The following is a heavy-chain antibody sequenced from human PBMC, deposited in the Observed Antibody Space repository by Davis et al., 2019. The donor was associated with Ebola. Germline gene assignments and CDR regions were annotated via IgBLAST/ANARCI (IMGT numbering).Heavy chain of an antibody. D-gene: IGHD3-10*01. J-gene: IGHJ6*02. Sequence: GESLKISCAASGFTFSSYSMNWVRQAPGKGLEWVSGIRGSGRSTYYADSVKGRFTISRDNSMNTLYLQMNSLRAEDTAVYYCARTGVLWFGELLVYYYGMDVWGQGTTVTVSS. V-gene: IGHV3-23*01. CDR3: ARTGVLWFGELLVYYYGMDV. CDR1: GFTFSSYS. CDR2: IRGSGRST.